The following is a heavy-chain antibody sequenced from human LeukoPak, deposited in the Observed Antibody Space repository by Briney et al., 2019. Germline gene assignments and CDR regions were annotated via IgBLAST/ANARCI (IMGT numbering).Heavy chain of an antibody. CDR2: IYSGGST. V-gene: IGHV3-53*01. J-gene: IGHJ4*02. D-gene: IGHD5-12*01. Sequence: GGSLRLSCAASGFTVSSNYMSWVRQARGKGLEWVSVIYSGGSTYYADSVKGRFTISRDNSKNTLYLQMNSLRAEDTAVYYCAKHSGYSGYLDYWGQGTLVTVSS. CDR3: AKHSGYSGYLDY. CDR1: GFTVSSNY.